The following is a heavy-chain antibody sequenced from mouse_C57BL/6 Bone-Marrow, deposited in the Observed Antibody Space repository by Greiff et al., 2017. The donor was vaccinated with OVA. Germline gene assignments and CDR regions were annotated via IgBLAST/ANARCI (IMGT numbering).Heavy chain of an antibody. CDR2: INPNYGTT. V-gene: IGHV1-39*01. J-gene: IGHJ1*03. D-gene: IGHD2-5*01. CDR3: ARGEGYYSNRGYFDV. Sequence: EVQLQESGPELVKPGASVKISCKASGYSFTDYNMNWVKQSNGKSLEWIGVINPNYGTTRYNQKFKGKATLTVDQSSSTAFMQLNSLTSEDSAVYYCARGEGYYSNRGYFDVWGTGTTVTVSS. CDR1: GYSFTDYN.